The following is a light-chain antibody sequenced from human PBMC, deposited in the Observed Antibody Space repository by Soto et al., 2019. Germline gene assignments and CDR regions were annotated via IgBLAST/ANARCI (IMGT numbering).Light chain of an antibody. CDR2: EVT. J-gene: IGLJ3*02. CDR1: RSDVGSYNY. CDR3: NSYTSTSSWV. V-gene: IGLV2-14*01. Sequence: QSALSQPASVAGSPGQSITISCTGTRSDVGSYNYVSWYQQHPGKAPTLMIYEVTNRPSGVSNRFSVSKSGNTASLTISGLQAEDEDDYYCNSYTSTSSWVFGGGTKLTVL.